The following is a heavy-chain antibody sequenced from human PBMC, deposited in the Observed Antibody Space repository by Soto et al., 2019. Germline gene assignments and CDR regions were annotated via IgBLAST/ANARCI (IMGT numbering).Heavy chain of an antibody. D-gene: IGHD5-12*01. CDR2: ISAYNGDT. CDR1: DYTFTNYD. J-gene: IGHJ4*02. V-gene: IGHV1-18*01. CDR3: ARDPVGYDTGFDY. Sequence: PSVKVSCKASDYTFTNYDINWVRQAPGQGLEWMGWISAYNGDTNYAQKLQGRVTMTTDTSTSTAYMELRSLRSDDTAVYYCARDPVGYDTGFDYWGQGTLVTVSS.